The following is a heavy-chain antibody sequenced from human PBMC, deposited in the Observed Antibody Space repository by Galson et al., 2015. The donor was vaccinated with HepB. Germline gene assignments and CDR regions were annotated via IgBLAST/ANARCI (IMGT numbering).Heavy chain of an antibody. CDR3: ARDRSYYGSGTRGDAFDI. CDR2: IKQDGSEK. V-gene: IGHV3-7*01. D-gene: IGHD3-10*01. CDR1: GFTFSIYW. Sequence: SLRLSCAASGFTFSIYWMSWVRQAPGKGLEWVANIKQDGSEKYYVDSVKGRFTISRDNAKNSLYLQMNNLRAEDTAVYYCARDRSYYGSGTRGDAFDIWGQGTMVTVSS. J-gene: IGHJ3*02.